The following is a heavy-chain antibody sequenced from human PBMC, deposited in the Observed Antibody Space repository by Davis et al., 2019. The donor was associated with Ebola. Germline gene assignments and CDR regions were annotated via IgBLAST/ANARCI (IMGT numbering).Heavy chain of an antibody. CDR1: GGSFSGYY. V-gene: IGHV4-34*01. CDR3: ARGSRGYAGLDP. CDR2: INHSGST. D-gene: IGHD6-25*01. Sequence: MPSETLSLTCAVSGGSFSGYYWSWIRQPPGKGLEWIGEINHSGSTNYNPSLKSRVTISVDTSKNQFSLKLSSVTAADTAVYYCARGSRGYAGLDPWGQGTLVTVSS. J-gene: IGHJ5*02.